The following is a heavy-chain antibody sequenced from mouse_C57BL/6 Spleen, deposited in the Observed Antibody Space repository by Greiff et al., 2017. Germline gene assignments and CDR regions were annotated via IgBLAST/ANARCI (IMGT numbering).Heavy chain of an antibody. CDR2: IYPRSGNT. D-gene: IGHD1-1*01. V-gene: IGHV1-81*01. CDR3: ARRVTTVVAPYYFDY. CDR1: GYTFTSYG. Sequence: QVQLQQSGAELARPGASVKLSCKASGYTFTSYGISWVKQRTGQGLEWIGEIYPRSGNTYYNETFKGKATLTADKSSSTAYMELRSLTSEDSAVYFCARRVTTVVAPYYFDYWGQGTTLTVSA. J-gene: IGHJ2*01.